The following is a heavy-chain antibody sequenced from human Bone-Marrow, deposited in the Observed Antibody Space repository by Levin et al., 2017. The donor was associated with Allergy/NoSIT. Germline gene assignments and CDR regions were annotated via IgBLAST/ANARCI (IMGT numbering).Heavy chain of an antibody. V-gene: IGHV4-61*02. CDR1: GGSISSGSYY. J-gene: IGHJ5*02. D-gene: IGHD2-2*01. CDR2: IYTSGST. Sequence: SETLSLTCTVSGGSISSGSYYWSWIRQPAGKGLEWIGRIYTSGSTNYNPSLKSRVTISVDTSKNQFSLKLSSVTAADTAVYYCAREFFNCSSTSCHLLWFDPWGQGTLVTVSS. CDR3: AREFFNCSSTSCHLLWFDP.